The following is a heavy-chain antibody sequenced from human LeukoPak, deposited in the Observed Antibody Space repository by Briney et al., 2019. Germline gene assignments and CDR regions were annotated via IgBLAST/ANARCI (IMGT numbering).Heavy chain of an antibody. CDR1: GGSISSYY. J-gene: IGHJ4*02. Sequence: SVTLSLTCTVSGGSISSYYWTWIRQPPGKGLEWIGYIYNSGCTKYNPSLKSRVTISVETSKNQFSLRLSSVTAADTAVYYCARAQVGIVGATEFAYWGQGTLVTVSS. V-gene: IGHV4-59*08. CDR3: ARAQVGIVGATEFAY. CDR2: IYNSGCT. D-gene: IGHD1-26*01.